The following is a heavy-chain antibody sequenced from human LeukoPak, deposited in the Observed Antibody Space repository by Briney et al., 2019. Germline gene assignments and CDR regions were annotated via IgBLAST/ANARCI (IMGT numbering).Heavy chain of an antibody. CDR2: IYCSGNT. CDR1: GGSISSYY. CDR3: ARSIRGYSYGFVY. V-gene: IGHV4-59*12. J-gene: IGHJ4*02. D-gene: IGHD5-18*01. Sequence: SETLSLTCTVSGGSISSYYWSWIRQPPGKGLEWIGYIYCSGNTDYDPSLKSRVTISVDTSKNQFSLKLSSVTAADTAVYYCARSIRGYSYGFVYWGQGTLVTVSS.